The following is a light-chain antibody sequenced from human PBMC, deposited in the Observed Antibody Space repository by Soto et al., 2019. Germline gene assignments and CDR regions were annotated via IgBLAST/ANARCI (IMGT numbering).Light chain of an antibody. J-gene: IGKJ4*01. Sequence: VLTQSPGTLSLSPGERATLSCRASQSVSSSYLAWYQQKPGQAPRLLIYGASSRATGIPARFSGSGSGTDFTLTISSLEPEDFAVYYCQQRSNWGLTFGGGTKVDI. V-gene: IGKV3D-20*02. CDR1: QSVSSSY. CDR3: QQRSNWGLT. CDR2: GAS.